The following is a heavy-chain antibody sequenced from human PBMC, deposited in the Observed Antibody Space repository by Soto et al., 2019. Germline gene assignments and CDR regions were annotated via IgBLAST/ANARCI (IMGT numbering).Heavy chain of an antibody. CDR2: IFYSGST. Sequence: SETLSVTCNVSGGSISTSRSYCAWIRQPPGKGLEWLANIFYSGSTYYNPSLASRVTVSVDTSKNEFSLKLRSVTAADTAVYYCARQPTTGDTDLWFDPWGQGTLVTVSS. CDR3: ARQPTTGDTDLWFDP. V-gene: IGHV4-39*01. D-gene: IGHD2-21*01. J-gene: IGHJ5*02. CDR1: GGSISTSRSY.